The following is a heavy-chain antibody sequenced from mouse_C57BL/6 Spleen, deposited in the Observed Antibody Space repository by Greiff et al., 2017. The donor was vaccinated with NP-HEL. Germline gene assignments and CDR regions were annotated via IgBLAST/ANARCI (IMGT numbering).Heavy chain of an antibody. CDR2: ISYDGSN. D-gene: IGHD2-3*01. J-gene: IGHJ3*01. CDR3: ARDRDGYYQAWFAY. CDR1: GYSITSGYY. Sequence: VQLKQSGPGLVKPSQSLSLTCSVTGYSITSGYYWNWIRQFPGNKLEWMGYISYDGSNNYNPSLKNRISITRDTSKNQFFLKLNSVTTEDTATYYCARDRDGYYQAWFAYWGQGTLVTVSA. V-gene: IGHV3-6*01.